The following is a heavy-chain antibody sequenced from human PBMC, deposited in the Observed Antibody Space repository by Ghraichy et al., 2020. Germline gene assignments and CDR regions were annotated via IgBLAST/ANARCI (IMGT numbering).Heavy chain of an antibody. CDR1: GYSFTSYW. Sequence: GESLNISCKGSGYSFTSYWIGWVRQMPGKGLEWMGIIYPGDSDTRYSPSFQGQVTISADKSISTAYLQWSSLKASDTAMYYCARGWGYYDILTGYYNSYGMDVWGQGTTVTVSS. J-gene: IGHJ6*02. D-gene: IGHD3-9*01. CDR2: IYPGDSDT. V-gene: IGHV5-51*01. CDR3: ARGWGYYDILTGYYNSYGMDV.